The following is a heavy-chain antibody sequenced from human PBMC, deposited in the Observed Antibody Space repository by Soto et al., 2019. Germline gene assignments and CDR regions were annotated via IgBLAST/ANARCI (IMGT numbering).Heavy chain of an antibody. Sequence: PGGSLRLSCAASGFTFSDFGMHWVRQAPGKGLEWVAVVSYDGRNKYYGDSVKGRFTISRDNSKNTLYLQMYSLRAEDTAVYYCARSGDNYNRLDYWGQGTPVTVSS. D-gene: IGHD1-1*01. CDR3: ARSGDNYNRLDY. V-gene: IGHV3-30*03. J-gene: IGHJ4*02. CDR2: VSYDGRNK. CDR1: GFTFSDFG.